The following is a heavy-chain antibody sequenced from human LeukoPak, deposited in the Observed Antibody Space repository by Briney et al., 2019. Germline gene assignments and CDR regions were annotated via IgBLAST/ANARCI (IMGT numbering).Heavy chain of an antibody. CDR1: GGTFSSYA. J-gene: IGHJ5*02. D-gene: IGHD6-13*01. CDR3: ARDRIAAPGFDP. Sequence: GASVKVSCKASGGTFSSYAISWVRQAPGQGLEWMGWINPNSGGTNYAQKFQGRVTMTRDTSISTAYMELSRLRSDDTAVYYCARDRIAAPGFDPWGQGTLVTVSS. CDR2: INPNSGGT. V-gene: IGHV1-2*02.